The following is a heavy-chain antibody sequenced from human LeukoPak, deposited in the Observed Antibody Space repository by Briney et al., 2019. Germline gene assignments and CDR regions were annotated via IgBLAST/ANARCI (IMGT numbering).Heavy chain of an antibody. J-gene: IGHJ4*02. D-gene: IGHD3-9*01. V-gene: IGHV1-3*03. Sequence: GESLKISCKGSGYSFTSYWIGWVRQMPGKGLEWMGWINAGNGNTKYSQEFQGRVTITRDTSASTAYMELSSLRSEDMAVYYCARDHQIALRYFDRPPSWFDYWGQGTLVTVSS. CDR2: INAGNGNT. CDR3: ARDHQIALRYFDRPPSWFDY. CDR1: GYSFTSYW.